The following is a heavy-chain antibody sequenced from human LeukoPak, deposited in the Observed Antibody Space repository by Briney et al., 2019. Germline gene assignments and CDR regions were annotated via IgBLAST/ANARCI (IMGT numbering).Heavy chain of an antibody. V-gene: IGHV3-7*01. J-gene: IGHJ4*02. CDR3: ARDPGLSAGGEFDY. CDR1: GFTFSSYG. D-gene: IGHD3-10*01. Sequence: PGGSLRLSCAASGFTFSSYGMHWVRQAPGKGLEWVANIKQDGSEKYYVDSVKGRFTISRDNAKNSLYLQRNSLRAEDTAVYYCARDPGLSAGGEFDYWGQGTLVTVSS. CDR2: IKQDGSEK.